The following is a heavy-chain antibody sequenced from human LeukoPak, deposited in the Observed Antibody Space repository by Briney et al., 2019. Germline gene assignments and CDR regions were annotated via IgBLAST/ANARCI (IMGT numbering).Heavy chain of an antibody. CDR2: IYYSGST. V-gene: IGHV4-59*12. CDR1: GGSISSYY. J-gene: IGHJ4*02. Sequence: SETLSLTCTVSGGSISSYYWSWIRQPPGKGLEWIGYIYYSGSTNYNPSLKSRVTISVDTSKNQFSLKLSSVTAADTAVYYCARRRITMVRGKAGFDYWGQGTLVTVSS. D-gene: IGHD3-10*01. CDR3: ARRRITMVRGKAGFDY.